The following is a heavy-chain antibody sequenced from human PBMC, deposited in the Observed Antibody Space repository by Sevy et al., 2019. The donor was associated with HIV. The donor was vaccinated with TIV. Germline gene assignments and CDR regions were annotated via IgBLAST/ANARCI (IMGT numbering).Heavy chain of an antibody. Sequence: GESLKISCKASGYSFTAYWIGWVRQRPGKGREWMGILFPGNSDVRSFQGQVTVSVDKSSNSAYLQWDSLKASDSAMYYCARGGHLPLDAFDLWGQGTMVTVSS. J-gene: IGHJ3*01. D-gene: IGHD2-15*01. CDR1: GYSFTAYW. CDR3: ARGGHLPLDAFDL. CDR2: LFPGNSDV. V-gene: IGHV5-51*01.